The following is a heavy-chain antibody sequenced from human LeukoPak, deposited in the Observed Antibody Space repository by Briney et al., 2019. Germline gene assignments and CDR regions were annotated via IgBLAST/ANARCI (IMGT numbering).Heavy chain of an antibody. CDR1: GGSISSSSYY. Sequence: SETLSLTCTVSGGSISSSSYYWGWIRQPPGKGLEWIGSIYYSGSTYYNPSLKSRVTISVDTSKNQFSLKLSSVTAVDTAVYYCASSDPWGQGTLVTVSS. J-gene: IGHJ5*02. V-gene: IGHV4-39*01. CDR2: IYYSGST. CDR3: ASSDP.